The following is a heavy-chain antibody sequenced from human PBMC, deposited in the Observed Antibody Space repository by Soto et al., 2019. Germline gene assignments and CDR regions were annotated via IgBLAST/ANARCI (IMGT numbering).Heavy chain of an antibody. CDR3: ARVPYYYTSGTDYGMDV. D-gene: IGHD3-10*01. CDR1: GFTFSDYY. J-gene: IGHJ6*02. V-gene: IGHV3-11*06. Sequence: QVQLLESGGGLVKPGGSLRLSCAASGFTFSDYYMSWIRQAPGKGLEWLSYISSSSSYTNYADSVEGRFTISRDNAKNSLYLQMNSLRAEDTAVYYCARVPYYYTSGTDYGMDVWGQGTTVTVSS. CDR2: ISSSSSYT.